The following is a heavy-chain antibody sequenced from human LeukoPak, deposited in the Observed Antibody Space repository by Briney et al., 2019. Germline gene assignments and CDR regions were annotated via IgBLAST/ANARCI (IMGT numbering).Heavy chain of an antibody. J-gene: IGHJ4*02. Sequence: GGSLRLSCAGSGFTFSSYAMIWVRQAPGKGREWVSTVSGGGGSTYYEDSVKGRFTISRDNSKNTLYLQMISLRAEATAVYYCAKGGSWSSPFGYWGQGTLVTVSS. CDR1: GFTFSSYA. CDR2: VSGGGGST. D-gene: IGHD6-13*01. V-gene: IGHV3-23*01. CDR3: AKGGSWSSPFGY.